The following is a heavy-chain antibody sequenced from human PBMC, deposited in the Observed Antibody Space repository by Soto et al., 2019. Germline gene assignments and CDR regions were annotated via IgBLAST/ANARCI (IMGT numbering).Heavy chain of an antibody. CDR1: GDSVSSFSAA. J-gene: IGHJ3*02. V-gene: IGHV6-1*01. CDR2: IYYRSKWDN. D-gene: IGHD6-13*01. Sequence: SQTLSLTCAISGDSVSSFSAAWNWISQSPSRGLEWLGRIYYRSKWDNDYAVSVKSRITINPDTSKNQFSLLLNSVTPEDTALYYCARYSSPISKYAFDIWGQGIMVTV. CDR3: ARYSSPISKYAFDI.